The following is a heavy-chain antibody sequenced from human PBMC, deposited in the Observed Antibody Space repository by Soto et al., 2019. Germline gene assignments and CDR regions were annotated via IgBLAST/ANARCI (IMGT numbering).Heavy chain of an antibody. CDR2: MNPNSGNT. CDR1: GYTFTSYD. Sequence: GASVKVSCKASGYTFTSYDINWVRQATGQGLEWMGWMNPNSGNTGYAQKFQGRVTMTRNTSISTAYMELSSLRSEDTAVYYCARDLGYSSGWYGYYYGMDVWGQGTTVTVS. V-gene: IGHV1-8*01. CDR3: ARDLGYSSGWYGYYYGMDV. D-gene: IGHD6-19*01. J-gene: IGHJ6*02.